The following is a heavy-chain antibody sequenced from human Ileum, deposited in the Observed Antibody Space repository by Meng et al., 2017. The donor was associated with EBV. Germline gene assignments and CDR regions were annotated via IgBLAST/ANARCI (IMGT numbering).Heavy chain of an antibody. J-gene: IGHJ4*02. V-gene: IGHV4-4*02. CDR1: GGSISVINW. CDR3: AKNGEKYFEY. Sequence: QLQLQESGAGRVNPSVTLLLACAVAGGSISVINWWSWVRQSPEKGLEWIGEMSDSGITHYNPYLKSRVTISADKSNNQFSLKLTSVTSADTAVYFCAKNGEKYFEYWGQGTLVTVSS. CDR2: MSDSGIT.